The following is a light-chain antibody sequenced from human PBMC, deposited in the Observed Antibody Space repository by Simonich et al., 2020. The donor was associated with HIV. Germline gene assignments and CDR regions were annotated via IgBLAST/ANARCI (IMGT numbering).Light chain of an antibody. CDR3: QSADSSGTYEV. V-gene: IGLV3-25*03. CDR1: ALQKQY. Sequence: SYELTQPPSVSVSPGQTARITCLGDALQKQYAYWYQQKPGQAPVLVINKDSERPSGIPERFSGSSSGTKVTLTISGVQAEDEADYYCQSADSSGTYEVFGGGTKLTVL. J-gene: IGLJ2*01. CDR2: KDS.